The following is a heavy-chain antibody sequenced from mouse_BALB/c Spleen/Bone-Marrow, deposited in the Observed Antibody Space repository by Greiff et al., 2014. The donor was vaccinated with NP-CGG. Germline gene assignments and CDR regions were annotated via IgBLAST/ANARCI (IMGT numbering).Heavy chain of an antibody. CDR2: IIPNSGYS. Sequence: VKLVESGAELARPGASVKMSCQASGYTFTRYTMHWEKKRPGQGLEWIGYIIPNSGYSNYNRKFKDKATLTADKSSSTAYMQLSSLTSEDSAVYYCTIRYYAMDYWGQGTSVTVSS. CDR1: GYTFTRYT. V-gene: IGHV1-4*01. CDR3: TIRYYAMDY. D-gene: IGHD1-1*01. J-gene: IGHJ4*01.